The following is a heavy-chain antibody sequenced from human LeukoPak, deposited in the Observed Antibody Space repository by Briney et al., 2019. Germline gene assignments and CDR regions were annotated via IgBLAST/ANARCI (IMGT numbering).Heavy chain of an antibody. D-gene: IGHD2-2*01. CDR3: ARSVVYCSSTSCPGAYYFGY. Sequence: GESLKISCKGSGYSFTSYWIGWVRQMPGKGLEWMGIIYPGDSDTRYSPSFRGQVTISADKSISTAYLQWSSLKASDTAMYYCARSVVYCSSTSCPGAYYFGYWGQGTLVTVSS. CDR1: GYSFTSYW. CDR2: IYPGDSDT. J-gene: IGHJ4*02. V-gene: IGHV5-51*01.